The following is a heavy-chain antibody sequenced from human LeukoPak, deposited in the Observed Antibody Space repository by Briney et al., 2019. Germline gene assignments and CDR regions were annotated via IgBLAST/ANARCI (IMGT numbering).Heavy chain of an antibody. V-gene: IGHV4-34*01. CDR1: GFTFSRYA. CDR3: ASLRNEELLWFGEYIRPP. Sequence: GSLRLSCAASGFTFSRYAMSWVRQAPGKGLEWIGEINHSGSTNYNPSLKSRVTISVDTSKNQFSLKLSSVTAADTAVYYCASLRNEELLWFGEYIRPPWGQGTLVTVSS. CDR2: INHSGST. J-gene: IGHJ5*02. D-gene: IGHD3-10*01.